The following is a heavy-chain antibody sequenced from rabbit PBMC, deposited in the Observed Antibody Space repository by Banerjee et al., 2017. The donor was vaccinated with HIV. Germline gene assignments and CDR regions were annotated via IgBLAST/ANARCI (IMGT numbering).Heavy chain of an antibody. V-gene: IGHV1S40*01. CDR3: ARDTGTSFSSYGMDL. D-gene: IGHD7-1*01. CDR2: IAGDSSAFT. Sequence: QSLEESGGDLVKPGPSLTLTCTASGFSFSSSDYMCWVRQAPGKGLEWISCIAGDSSAFTYSATWAKGRFTCSKTSSTTVTLQMTSLTVADTATYFCARDTGTSFSSYGMDLWGPGTLVTVS. CDR1: GFSFSSSDY. J-gene: IGHJ6*01.